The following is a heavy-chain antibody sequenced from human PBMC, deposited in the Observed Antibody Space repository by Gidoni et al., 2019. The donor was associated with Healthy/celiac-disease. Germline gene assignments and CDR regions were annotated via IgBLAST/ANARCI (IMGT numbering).Heavy chain of an antibody. CDR1: GFTFSSYA. D-gene: IGHD4-17*01. V-gene: IGHV3-23*01. CDR2: ISGSGGST. J-gene: IGHJ4*02. CDR3: AKDRDGDYVLYFDY. Sequence: EVQLLESGGGLVQPGGSLRLSCAGSGFTFSSYAMSWVRQAPGKGLEGVSAISGSGGSTYYADSVKGRFTISRDNSKNTLYLQMNSLRAEDTAVYYCAKDRDGDYVLYFDYWGQGTLVTVSS.